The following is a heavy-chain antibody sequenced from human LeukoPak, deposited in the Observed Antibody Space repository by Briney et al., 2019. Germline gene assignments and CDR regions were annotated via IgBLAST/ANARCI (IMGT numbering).Heavy chain of an antibody. Sequence: ASVKVSCKASGYTFTSYYMHWVRQAPGQGLEWMGIINPSGGSTSYAQKFQDRVTMTTDTSTSMAYMELRSLRYDDTAVYYRMRVPELPEYWGQGTLVTVSS. J-gene: IGHJ4*02. D-gene: IGHD3-10*01. V-gene: IGHV1-46*01. CDR2: INPSGGST. CDR1: GYTFTSYY. CDR3: MRVPELPEY.